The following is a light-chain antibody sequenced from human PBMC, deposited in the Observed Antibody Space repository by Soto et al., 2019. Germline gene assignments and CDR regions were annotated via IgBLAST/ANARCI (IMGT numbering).Light chain of an antibody. CDR2: DVT. CDR1: SSDVGGYNF. Sequence: QSVLTQPPSASGSPGQSVTISCTGASSDVGGYNFVSWYQHHPGKAPRLMIDDVTQRPSGVPDRFSGSKSGNTASLTVSGLQVDDEAYYYCSSYAGSSIPVAFGGGTKLTVL. J-gene: IGLJ2*01. V-gene: IGLV2-8*01. CDR3: SSYAGSSIPVA.